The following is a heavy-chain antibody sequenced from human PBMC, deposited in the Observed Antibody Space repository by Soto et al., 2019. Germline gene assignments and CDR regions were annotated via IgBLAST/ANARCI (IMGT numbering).Heavy chain of an antibody. J-gene: IGHJ5*02. CDR2: ISSSSSTI. D-gene: IGHD2-2*01. Sequence: PGGSLRLSCAASGFTFSSYTMNWFRQAPGKGLEWVSYISSSSSTIYYADSVKGRFTISRDNAKNSLFLLMNNLRAEDTAVYYRARGGSCISTSCPWRSWFDPWGQRTLVTVSS. CDR3: ARGGSCISTSCPWRSWFDP. CDR1: GFTFSSYT. V-gene: IGHV3-48*04.